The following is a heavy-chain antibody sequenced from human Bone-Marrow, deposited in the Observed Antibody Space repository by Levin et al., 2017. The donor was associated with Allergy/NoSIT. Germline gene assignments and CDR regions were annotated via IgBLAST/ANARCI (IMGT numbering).Heavy chain of an antibody. Sequence: SCAASGFTFSTFAMQWVRQAPGKGLEWVAVISYDGSNKNYADSGKGRFTISRDNSKNTLYLQMNSLRPEDTAVYYCARLSGGTWLWGQGTLVTVSS. D-gene: IGHD3-10*01. CDR3: ARLSGGTWL. CDR1: GFTFSTFA. J-gene: IGHJ4*02. CDR2: ISYDGSNK. V-gene: IGHV3-30*04.